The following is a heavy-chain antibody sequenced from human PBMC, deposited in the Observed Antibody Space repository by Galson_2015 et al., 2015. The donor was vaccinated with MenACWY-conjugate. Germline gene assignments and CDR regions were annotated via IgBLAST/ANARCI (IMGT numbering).Heavy chain of an antibody. D-gene: IGHD5-12*01. CDR2: TNSHGSST. Sequence: SLRLSCAASGFTFSSYWMHWVRQAPGKGLVWVSRTNSHGSSTSYADSVKGRFTISRDNAKNTLYLQMNSLRAEDTAVYYCARDRGGSGYDFDYWGQGTLVTVSS. CDR3: ARDRGGSGYDFDY. CDR1: GFTFSSYW. J-gene: IGHJ4*02. V-gene: IGHV3-74*01.